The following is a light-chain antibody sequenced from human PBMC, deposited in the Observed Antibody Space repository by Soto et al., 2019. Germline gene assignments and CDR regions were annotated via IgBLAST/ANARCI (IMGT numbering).Light chain of an antibody. Sequence: QPVLTQSPSASASLGASVKLTCTLSSGHSSYAIAWHHQQPEKGPRYLMKLNSDGSHSKGDGIPDRFSGSSSGAERYLTIASRQAEDEADYYCQTWGTGTWVFGGGTKLTVL. J-gene: IGLJ3*02. V-gene: IGLV4-69*01. CDR1: SGHSSYA. CDR3: QTWGTGTWV. CDR2: LNSDGSH.